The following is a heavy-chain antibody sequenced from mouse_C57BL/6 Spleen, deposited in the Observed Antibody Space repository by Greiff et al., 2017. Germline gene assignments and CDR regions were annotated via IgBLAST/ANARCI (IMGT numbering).Heavy chain of an antibody. Sequence: EVKLVVSEGGLVQPGSSMKLSCTASGFTFSDYYMAWVRQVPEKGLEWVANINYDGSSTYYLDSLKSRLIISSDNAKNILYLQMSSLKSEDTATYYCARDRDYYGSSYGAMDYWGQGTSVTVSS. CDR2: INYDGSST. CDR1: GFTFSDYY. J-gene: IGHJ4*01. V-gene: IGHV5-16*01. CDR3: ARDRDYYGSSYGAMDY. D-gene: IGHD1-1*01.